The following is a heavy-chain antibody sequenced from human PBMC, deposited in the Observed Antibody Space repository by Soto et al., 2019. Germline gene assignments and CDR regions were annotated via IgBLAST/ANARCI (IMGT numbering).Heavy chain of an antibody. J-gene: IGHJ4*02. V-gene: IGHV1-3*01. Sequence: GASVKVSCKASGYTFTSYAMHWVRQAPGQRLEWMGWINAGNGNTKYSQKFQGRVTITRDTSASTAYMELSSLRSEDTSVYYCARATNWYPRIDYWGQGTLVTVSS. CDR3: ARATNWYPRIDY. D-gene: IGHD7-27*01. CDR2: INAGNGNT. CDR1: GYTFTSYA.